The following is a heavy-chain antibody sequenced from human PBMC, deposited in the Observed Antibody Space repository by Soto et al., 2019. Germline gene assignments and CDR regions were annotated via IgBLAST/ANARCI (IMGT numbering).Heavy chain of an antibody. CDR3: ARDRAVAGTSWFDY. CDR2: ISSSSSYI. V-gene: IGHV3-21*01. Sequence: GGSLRLSCAASGFTFSSYSMNWVRQAPGKGLEWVSSISSSSSYIYYADSVKGRFTISRDNAKNSLYLQMNSLRAEDTAVYYCARDRAVAGTSWFDYWGQGTLVTVSS. CDR1: GFTFSSYS. D-gene: IGHD6-19*01. J-gene: IGHJ4*02.